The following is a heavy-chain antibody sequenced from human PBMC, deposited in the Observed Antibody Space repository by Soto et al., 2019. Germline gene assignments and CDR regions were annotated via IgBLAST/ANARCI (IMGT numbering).Heavy chain of an antibody. CDR2: ISGSGGST. J-gene: IGHJ4*02. CDR1: GFTFSSYA. CDR3: AKWGKGSGWHNDY. D-gene: IGHD6-19*01. V-gene: IGHV3-23*01. Sequence: HPGGSLRLSCAAYGFTFSSYAMSWVRQAPGKGLEWVSAISGSGGSTYYADSVKGRFTISRDNSKNTLYLQMNSLRAEDTAVYYCAKWGKGSGWHNDYWGQGTLVTVSS.